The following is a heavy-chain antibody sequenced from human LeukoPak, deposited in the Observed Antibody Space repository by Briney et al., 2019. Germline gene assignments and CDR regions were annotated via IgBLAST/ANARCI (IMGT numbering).Heavy chain of an antibody. CDR3: ARHPGAFDI. J-gene: IGHJ3*02. Sequence: GGSLRLSCAASGFSFSHYGMHWVRQAPGKGLEWVAIIWNHGSKSQYADSVKGRFTISRDNSKNTLYLQMNSLRAEDTAVYYCARHPGAFDIWGQGTMVTVSS. CDR2: IWNHGSKS. V-gene: IGHV3-33*01. CDR1: GFSFSHYG.